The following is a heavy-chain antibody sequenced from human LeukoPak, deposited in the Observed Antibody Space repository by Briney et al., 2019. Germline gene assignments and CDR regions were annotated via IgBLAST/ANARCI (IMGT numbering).Heavy chain of an antibody. J-gene: IGHJ4*02. D-gene: IGHD6-19*01. CDR2: INPNSGGS. CDR3: ARDRTRTGYSSGWYHDY. Sequence: ASVKVSCKASGYTFTGYYMHWVRQAPGQGLEWMGWINPNSGGSNYAQKFQGRVTMTRDTSISTAYMELSRLRSDDTAVYYCARDRTRTGYSSGWYHDYWGQGTLVTVSS. V-gene: IGHV1-2*02. CDR1: GYTFTGYY.